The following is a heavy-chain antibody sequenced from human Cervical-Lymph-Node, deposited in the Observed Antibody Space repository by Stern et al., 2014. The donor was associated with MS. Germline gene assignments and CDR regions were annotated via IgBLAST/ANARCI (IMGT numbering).Heavy chain of an antibody. CDR3: ARPWGIVATTGTHYYYYGMDV. CDR2: IIPIFGPT. CDR1: GDTFRNYA. D-gene: IGHD5-12*01. Sequence: QVQLVESGAEVKKPGSSVKVSCKTSGDTFRNYAISWVRQAPGQVLEWMGGIIPIFGPTNYAQEFQGRVTLTADTSTTTAYMELSSLRYGDTAVYFCARPWGIVATTGTHYYYYGMDVWGQGTTVTVAS. J-gene: IGHJ6*02. V-gene: IGHV1-69*06.